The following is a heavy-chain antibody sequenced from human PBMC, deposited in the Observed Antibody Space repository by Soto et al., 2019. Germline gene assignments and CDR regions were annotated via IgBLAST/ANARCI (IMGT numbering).Heavy chain of an antibody. CDR1: SGSVSTYY. Sequence: RSLTCTVSSGSVSTYYWSWIRQPAGKGLEWIGRIFINGNTNYNPSLRSRVTMSVDTSKGQFSLNLTSVTAADTAVYFCARSGGSYNFDSWGQGILVTVSS. CDR3: ARSGGSYNFDS. J-gene: IGHJ4*02. CDR2: IFINGNT. V-gene: IGHV4-4*07. D-gene: IGHD1-26*01.